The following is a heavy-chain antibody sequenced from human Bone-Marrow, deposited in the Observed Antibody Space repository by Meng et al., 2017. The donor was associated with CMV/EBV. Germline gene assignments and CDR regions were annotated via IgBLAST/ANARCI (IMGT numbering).Heavy chain of an antibody. D-gene: IGHD3-10*01. J-gene: IGHJ5*02. CDR3: ARTRESAGRILLWFGANWFDP. CDR2: ISAYNGNT. CDR1: GYTFTRYG. Sequence: DSVKVSCKASGYTFTRYGISWVRQAPGQGLEWMGWISAYNGNTNYAQKLQGRVTMTTDTSTSTAYMELRSLRSDDTAVYYCARTRESAGRILLWFGANWFDPWGQGTLVTVSS. V-gene: IGHV1-18*01.